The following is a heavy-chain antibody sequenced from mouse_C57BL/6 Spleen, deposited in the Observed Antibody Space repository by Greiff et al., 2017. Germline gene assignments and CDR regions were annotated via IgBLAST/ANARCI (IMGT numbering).Heavy chain of an antibody. D-gene: IGHD1-1*01. CDR1: GFTFSNYW. CDR3: TGPLYYGSSPWFAY. Sequence: EVMLVESGGGLVQPGGSMKLSCVASGFTFSNYWMNWVRQSPEKGLEWVAQIRLKSDNYATHYAESVKGRFTISRDDSKSSVYLQMNNLRAEDTGIYYCTGPLYYGSSPWFAYWGQGTLVTVSA. J-gene: IGHJ3*01. CDR2: IRLKSDNYAT. V-gene: IGHV6-3*01.